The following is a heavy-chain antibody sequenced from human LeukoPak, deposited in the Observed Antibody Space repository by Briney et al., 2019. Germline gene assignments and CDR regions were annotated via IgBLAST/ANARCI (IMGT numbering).Heavy chain of an antibody. J-gene: IGHJ4*02. CDR3: AREMERYFDY. V-gene: IGHV3-30*04. CDR2: ISYDGRNK. D-gene: IGHD1-26*01. CDR1: GFTFSSYA. Sequence: GGSLRLSCAASGFTFSSYAMHWVRQAPGKGLDWVAFISYDGRNKYYADSVKGRFTISRDNSKNTLYLQMTSLRAEDTAMYYCAREMERYFDYWGQGTLVTVSS.